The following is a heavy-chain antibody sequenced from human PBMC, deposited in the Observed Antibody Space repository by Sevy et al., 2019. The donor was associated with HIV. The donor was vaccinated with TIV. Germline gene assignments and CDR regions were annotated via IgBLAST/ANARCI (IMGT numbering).Heavy chain of an antibody. V-gene: IGHV3-30*03. CDR2: ISYDGRSK. D-gene: IGHD3-16*01. J-gene: IGHJ6*03. CDR3: AAVALTFGCDCSGNDHFMDV. Sequence: GGSLRLSCAASGFTFSSYDMHWVRQAPGKGLEWVAVISYDGRSKHYADSVKGRFTISRDNAKSTLYLQMNSLRVEDTAVFYCAAVALTFGCDCSGNDHFMDVWGKGTTVSVSS. CDR1: GFTFSSYD.